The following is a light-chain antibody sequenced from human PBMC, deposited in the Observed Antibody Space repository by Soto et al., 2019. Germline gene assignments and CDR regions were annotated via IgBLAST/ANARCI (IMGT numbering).Light chain of an antibody. J-gene: IGKJ2*01. CDR1: QSVSSK. CDR3: QQYSDWPYT. Sequence: EVVLTQSPATLSVSPGQRATLSCRASQSVSSKLAWYHHKPGQAPRLLIYGASTRAASIAARFSGSGSGTEFTLTINSLQSEDFAVYYCQQYSDWPYTFGQGTKLEIK. CDR2: GAS. V-gene: IGKV3-15*01.